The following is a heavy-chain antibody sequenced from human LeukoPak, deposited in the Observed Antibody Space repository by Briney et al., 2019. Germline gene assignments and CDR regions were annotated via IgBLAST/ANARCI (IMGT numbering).Heavy chain of an antibody. J-gene: IGHJ6*04. Sequence: GGSLRLSCAASGFTVSSNYMSWVRQAPGKGLEWVSVIYSGGSTYYADSVKGRFTISRDNSKNTLYLQMNSLRAEDTAVYYCATRYCSISACRASSHHCFDVWGKGTTVTVSS. CDR3: ATRYCSISACRASSHHCFDV. CDR2: IYSGGST. CDR1: GFTVSSNY. D-gene: IGHD2-2*01. V-gene: IGHV3-53*01.